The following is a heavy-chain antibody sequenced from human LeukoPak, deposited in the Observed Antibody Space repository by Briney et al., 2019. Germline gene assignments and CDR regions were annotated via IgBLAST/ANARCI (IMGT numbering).Heavy chain of an antibody. V-gene: IGHV3-33*08. J-gene: IGHJ6*02. CDR3: ARVRSAYYYYYGMDV. CDR1: GFTFSSYA. CDR2: IWYDGSNK. Sequence: PGGSLRLSCAASGFTFSSYAMSWVRQAPGKGLEWVAVIWYDGSNKYYADSVKGRFTISRDNSKNTLYLQMNSLRAEDTAVYYCARVRSAYYYYYGMDVWGQGTTVTVSS.